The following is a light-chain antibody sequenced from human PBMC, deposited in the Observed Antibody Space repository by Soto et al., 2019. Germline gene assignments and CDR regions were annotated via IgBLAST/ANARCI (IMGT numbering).Light chain of an antibody. Sequence: QPVLTQPPSASASLGASVKVTCTLSSGHSTYSIAWHQQQPEKGPRYLMKLNSDGRHTKADGIPDRFSGSSSGAERYLTTSSLQSEDEGDYYCQTWGTGIVVFGGGTKLTVL. CDR1: SGHSTYS. V-gene: IGLV4-69*01. CDR3: QTWGTGIVV. CDR2: LNSDGRH. J-gene: IGLJ2*01.